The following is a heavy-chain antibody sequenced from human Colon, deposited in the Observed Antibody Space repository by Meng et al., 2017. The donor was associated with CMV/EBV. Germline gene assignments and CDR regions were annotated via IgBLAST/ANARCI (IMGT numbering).Heavy chain of an antibody. V-gene: IGHV2-5*02. CDR2: IYWDDDK. D-gene: IGHD2-2*01. Sequence: TTLKESGPTLVNPTQTLPLTCPFSGFSLNTYEVGVGWCCQPPGKAPEWLALIYWDDDKRYRSSLGNRLTLTHDASKNQVVLTMTDMDPVDTATYYCAHKSLPAAFFDYWSQGTLVTVSS. CDR1: GFSLNTYEVG. J-gene: IGHJ4*02. CDR3: AHKSLPAAFFDY.